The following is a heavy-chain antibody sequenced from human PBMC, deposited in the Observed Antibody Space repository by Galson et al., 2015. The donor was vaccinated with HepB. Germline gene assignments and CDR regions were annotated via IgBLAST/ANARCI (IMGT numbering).Heavy chain of an antibody. D-gene: IGHD3-10*01. CDR2: IYWDDDK. Sequence: PALVKPTQTLTLTCTFSGFSLRTSGVGVGWIRQPPGKALEWLALIYWDDDKRYSPSLKSRLTITKDTSKNQVVLTMTNMDPVDTATYYCAHLYYYGSGSYPYGMDVWGQGTTVTVSS. CDR3: AHLYYYGSGSYPYGMDV. V-gene: IGHV2-5*02. CDR1: GFSLRTSGVG. J-gene: IGHJ6*02.